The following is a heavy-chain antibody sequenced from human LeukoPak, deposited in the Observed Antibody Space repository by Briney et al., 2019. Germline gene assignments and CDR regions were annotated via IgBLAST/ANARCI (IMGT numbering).Heavy chain of an antibody. Sequence: GESLKISCKGSGYSFTNYWIGWVRQMPGKGLEWVGIIYPGDSDTRYSPSFQGQVTISADKSISTAYLQWSSLKASDTAMYYCARHGDGVGATGVLDYWGQGTLVTVSS. D-gene: IGHD1-26*01. CDR1: GYSFTNYW. CDR3: ARHGDGVGATGVLDY. CDR2: IYPGDSDT. J-gene: IGHJ4*02. V-gene: IGHV5-51*01.